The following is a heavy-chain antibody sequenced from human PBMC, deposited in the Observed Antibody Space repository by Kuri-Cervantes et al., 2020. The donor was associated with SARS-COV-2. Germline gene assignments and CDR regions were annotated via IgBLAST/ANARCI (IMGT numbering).Heavy chain of an antibody. V-gene: IGHV1-2*02. Sequence: GESLKISCKASGYTFTGYYMHWVRQAPGQGLEWMGWINPNSGGTNYAQKFQGRVTMTRDTSISTAYMELSRLRSDDTAVYYCARGSREGYEGTFDYWGQGTLVTVSS. CDR2: INPNSGGT. J-gene: IGHJ4*02. CDR3: ARGSREGYEGTFDY. D-gene: IGHD5-12*01. CDR1: GYTFTGYY.